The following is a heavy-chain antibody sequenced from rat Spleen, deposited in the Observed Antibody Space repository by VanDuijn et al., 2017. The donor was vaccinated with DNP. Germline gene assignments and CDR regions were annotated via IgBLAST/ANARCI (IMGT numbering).Heavy chain of an antibody. CDR1: GFTFSAYY. CDR3: ARPDY. CDR2: IGSPAYAP. Sequence: EVQLVESGGGLVQPGRSLKLSCAASGFTFSAYYMAWVRQAPAKGLEWVAYIGSPAYAPYYTDSVKGRFAISRDNAESILYLQLDSLTSDDTATYYCARPDYWGQGVMVTVSS. V-gene: IGHV5-25*01. J-gene: IGHJ2*01.